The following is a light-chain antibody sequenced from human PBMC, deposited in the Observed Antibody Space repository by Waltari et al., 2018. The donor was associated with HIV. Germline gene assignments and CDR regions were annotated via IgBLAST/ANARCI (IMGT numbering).Light chain of an antibody. V-gene: IGLV2-11*01. CDR1: SSDVGGYNY. CDR2: DVS. J-gene: IGLJ3*02. Sequence: QSALTQPRSVTGSPGQSVTISCTGTSSDVGGYNYVSWYQQHPGKAPKLIIYDVSKRPSGVPDRFSGSKSGNTASLTISVLQAEDEVHYYCCSYAGSHTPWVFGGGTKVTVL. CDR3: CSYAGSHTPWV.